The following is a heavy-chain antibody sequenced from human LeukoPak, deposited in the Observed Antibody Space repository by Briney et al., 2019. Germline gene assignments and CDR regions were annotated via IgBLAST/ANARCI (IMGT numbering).Heavy chain of an antibody. Sequence: PSETLSLTCTVSGGSISSSSNFWGWLRQPPGKGLEWIGSISYSGSAYYNPSLKSRVTISGDTSKNQFSLKLSSVTAADTAVYYCARLTPYSGSPLGDYWGQGTLVTVSS. CDR2: ISYSGSA. CDR3: ARLTPYSGSPLGDY. V-gene: IGHV4-39*01. CDR1: GGSISSSSNF. D-gene: IGHD1-26*01. J-gene: IGHJ4*02.